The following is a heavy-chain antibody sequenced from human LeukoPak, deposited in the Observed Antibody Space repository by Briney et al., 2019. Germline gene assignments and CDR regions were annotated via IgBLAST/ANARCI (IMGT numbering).Heavy chain of an antibody. V-gene: IGHV4-59*08. J-gene: IGHJ4*02. Sequence: SETLSLTCTVSGGSISSYYWSWIRQPPGKGLELIGYIYYSGSTNYNPSLKSRLTISIDTSKNQFSLKLSSVTAADTAVYYCARRGYSSGFYYFDYWGQGTLATVSA. CDR3: ARRGYSSGFYYFDY. CDR1: GGSISSYY. D-gene: IGHD6-19*01. CDR2: IYYSGST.